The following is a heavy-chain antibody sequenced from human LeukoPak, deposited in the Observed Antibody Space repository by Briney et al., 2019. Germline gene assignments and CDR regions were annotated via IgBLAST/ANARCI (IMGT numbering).Heavy chain of an antibody. CDR2: INPTGGST. D-gene: IGHD1-26*01. CDR1: GYTFTSYY. J-gene: IGHJ3*02. Sequence: ASVKVSCKASGYTFTSYYMHWVRQAPGQGLEWMGLINPTGGSTGYAQKFQGRVTMTRDTSTSTVYMELSSLRSEDTAVYYCARDSFAVGATTFVAMGNAFDIWGQGTMVTVSS. CDR3: ARDSFAVGATTFVAMGNAFDI. V-gene: IGHV1-46*01.